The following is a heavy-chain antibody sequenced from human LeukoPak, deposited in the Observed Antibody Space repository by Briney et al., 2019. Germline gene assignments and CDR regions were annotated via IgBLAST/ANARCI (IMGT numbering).Heavy chain of an antibody. V-gene: IGHV4-39*07. CDR1: GGSISSGGYY. J-gene: IGHJ3*02. Sequence: SETLSLTCTVSGGSISSGGYYWSWIRQPPGKGLEWIGEINHSGSTNYNPSLKSRVTISVDTSKNQFSLKLSSVTAADTAVYYCARASPLTYYYDSSGYPDAFDIWGQGTMVTVSS. D-gene: IGHD3-22*01. CDR2: INHSGST. CDR3: ARASPLTYYYDSSGYPDAFDI.